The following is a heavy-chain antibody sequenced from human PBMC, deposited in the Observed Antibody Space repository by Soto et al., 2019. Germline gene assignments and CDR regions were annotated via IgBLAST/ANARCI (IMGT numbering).Heavy chain of an antibody. J-gene: IGHJ3*02. CDR1: GGSISSGGYY. V-gene: IGHV4-31*03. Sequence: QVQLQESGPGLVKPSQTLSLTCTVSGGSISSGGYYWSWIRQHPGKGLEWIGYIYYSGSTYYNPSLKSRVTISVETSKNQFSLKLSSVTAADTAVYYCAREGDYYDSSGYWNAFDIWGQGTMVTVSS. CDR2: IYYSGST. D-gene: IGHD3-22*01. CDR3: AREGDYYDSSGYWNAFDI.